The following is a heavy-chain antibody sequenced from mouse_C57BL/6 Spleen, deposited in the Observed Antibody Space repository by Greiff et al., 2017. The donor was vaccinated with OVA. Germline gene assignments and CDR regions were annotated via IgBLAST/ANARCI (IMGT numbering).Heavy chain of an antibody. D-gene: IGHD3-2*01. CDR3: TRDRDYYAMDY. V-gene: IGHV5-9-1*02. CDR1: GFTFSSYA. CDR2: ISSGGDYI. J-gene: IGHJ4*01. Sequence: EVKLVESGEGLVKPGGSLKLSCAASGFTFSSYAMSWVRQTPEKRLEWVAYISSGGDYIYYADTVKGRFTISRYNARNTLYLQMSSLKSEDTAMYYCTRDRDYYAMDYWGQGTSVTVSS.